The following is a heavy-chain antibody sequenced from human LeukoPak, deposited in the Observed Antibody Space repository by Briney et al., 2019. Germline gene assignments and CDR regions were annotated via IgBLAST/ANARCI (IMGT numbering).Heavy chain of an antibody. CDR3: AKDWKEVAYCSGGSCYSDY. CDR1: GFTFSSYA. V-gene: IGHV3-23*01. J-gene: IGHJ4*02. Sequence: GGSLRLSCAASGFTFSSYAMSWVRQAPGKGLEWVSAISGSGGSTYYADSVKGRFTISRDNSKNTLYLQMNSLRDEDTAVYYCAKDWKEVAYCSGGSCYSDYWGQGTLVIVSS. D-gene: IGHD2-15*01. CDR2: ISGSGGST.